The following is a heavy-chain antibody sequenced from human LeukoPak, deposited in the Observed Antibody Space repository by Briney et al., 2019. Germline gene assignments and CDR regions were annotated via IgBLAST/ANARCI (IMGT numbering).Heavy chain of an antibody. J-gene: IGHJ6*03. CDR1: GGSISSSNFY. D-gene: IGHD3-10*01. CDR3: AREPSYYYGSGGYYYMDV. CDR2: IYYSGST. Sequence: SETLSLTCTVSGGSISSSNFYWGWIRQPPGKGLEWIGSIYYSGSTYYNPSLKSRVTISVDTSKNQFSLKLSSVTAADTAVYYCAREPSYYYGSGGYYYMDVWGKGTTVTVSS. V-gene: IGHV4-39*07.